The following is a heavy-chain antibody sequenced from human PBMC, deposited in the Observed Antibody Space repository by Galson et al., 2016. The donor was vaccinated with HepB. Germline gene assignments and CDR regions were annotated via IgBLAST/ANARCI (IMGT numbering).Heavy chain of an antibody. CDR2: ISAYDGNI. CDR1: GYNFISYG. J-gene: IGHJ5*02. D-gene: IGHD5-24*01. CDR3: ARADGYSFFSRFDP. V-gene: IGHV1-18*01. Sequence: ASGYNFISYGISWVRQAPGQGLEWMGWISAYDGNINYAQNFQGRVTMTTDTSTSTAYMELRSLRSDDTAVYYCARADGYSFFSRFDPWGQGTLVTVSS.